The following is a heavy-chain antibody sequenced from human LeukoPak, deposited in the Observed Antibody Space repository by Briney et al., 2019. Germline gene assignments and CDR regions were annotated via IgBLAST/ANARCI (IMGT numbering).Heavy chain of an antibody. V-gene: IGHV1-69*05. D-gene: IGHD3-10*01. CDR1: GGTFSSYA. J-gene: IGHJ5*02. CDR3: GRVGGSGSQPDP. CDR2: IIPIFGTA. Sequence: SVKVSCKASGGTFSSYAISWVRQAPGQGLEWMGRIIPIFGTANYAQKFQGRVTITTDESTSTAYMELSSLRSEDTAVYYCGRVGGSGSQPDPWGQGTLVTVSS.